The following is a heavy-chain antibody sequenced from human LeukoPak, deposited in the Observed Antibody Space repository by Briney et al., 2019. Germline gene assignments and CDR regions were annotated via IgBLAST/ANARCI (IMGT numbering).Heavy chain of an antibody. V-gene: IGHV4-30-4*08. CDR1: GGSVSSGDHY. J-gene: IGHJ4*02. D-gene: IGHD5-24*01. Sequence: SETLSLTCTVSGGSVSSGDHYWNWIRQPPGRGLEWVGYIYYSGSTYYNPSLKSRVTISVDTSKNQFSLRLSSVTAADTAVYYCARARWELLGLSSFDYWGQGTLVTVSS. CDR2: IYYSGST. CDR3: ARARWELLGLSSFDY.